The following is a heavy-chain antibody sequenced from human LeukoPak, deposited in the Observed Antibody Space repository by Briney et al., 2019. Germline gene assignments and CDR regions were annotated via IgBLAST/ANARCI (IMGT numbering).Heavy chain of an antibody. CDR3: ATRSLSTVTIDY. Sequence: GGSLRLSCAASGFIFNNYGIHWVRQAPGKGLEWVAFIGYGGSNEYYTDSVRGRFTISRDNSKNSLYLQMNSLRAEDTAVYYCATRSLSTVTIDYWGQGTLVTVSS. D-gene: IGHD4-17*01. V-gene: IGHV3-30*02. CDR1: GFIFNNYG. J-gene: IGHJ4*02. CDR2: IGYGGSNE.